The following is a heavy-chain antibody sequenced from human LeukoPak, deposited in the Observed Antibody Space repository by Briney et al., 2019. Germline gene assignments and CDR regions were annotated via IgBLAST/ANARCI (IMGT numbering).Heavy chain of an antibody. D-gene: IGHD6-6*01. Sequence: PGGPLRLSCAASGFTFSSYGMYWVRQAPGKGLEGVAFIRYDGSNKYYADSVKGRFTVSRDNSKNTRYLQMNSLRAEDTAVYYCARTYSSSSTGVDWFDPWGQGTLVTVSS. CDR3: ARTYSSSSTGVDWFDP. CDR1: GFTFSSYG. V-gene: IGHV3-30*02. CDR2: IRYDGSNK. J-gene: IGHJ5*02.